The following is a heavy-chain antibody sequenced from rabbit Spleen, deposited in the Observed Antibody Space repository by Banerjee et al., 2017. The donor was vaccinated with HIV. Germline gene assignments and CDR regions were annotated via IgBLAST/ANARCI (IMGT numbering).Heavy chain of an antibody. CDR2: IDAGTSSNT. CDR1: GVSFSGGSY. Sequence: QSLEESGGDLVKPGASLTLTCIASGVSFSGGSYMCWVRQAPGKGLEWVACIDAGTSSNTYYASWAKGRFTISKTSSTTVTLQMTSLTAADTATYFCARDGGSVNGYSLHLWGQGTLVTVS. D-gene: IGHD8-1*01. J-gene: IGHJ3*01. V-gene: IGHV1S40*01. CDR3: ARDGGSVNGYSLHL.